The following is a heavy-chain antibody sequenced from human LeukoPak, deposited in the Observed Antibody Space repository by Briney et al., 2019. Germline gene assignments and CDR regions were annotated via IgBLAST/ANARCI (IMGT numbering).Heavy chain of an antibody. CDR2: IYYSGST. D-gene: IGHD3-10*01. CDR3: ARDPRWFGAPYGMDV. J-gene: IGHJ6*02. CDR1: GGSISSGGYY. V-gene: IGHV4-31*03. Sequence: SQTLSLTCTVPGGSISSGGYYCSWIRHHPRKGLEWIGYIYYSGSTYYNPSLKSRVTISVDTSKNQFSLKLSSVTAADTAVYYCARDPRWFGAPYGMDVWGQGTTVTVSS.